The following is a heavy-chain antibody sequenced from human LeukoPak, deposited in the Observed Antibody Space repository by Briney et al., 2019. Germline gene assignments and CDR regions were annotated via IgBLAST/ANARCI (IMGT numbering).Heavy chain of an antibody. CDR2: IYYSGST. J-gene: IGHJ5*02. Sequence: SETLSLTCTVSGGSITSHYWSWIRQPPGKGLEWIGYIYYSGSTNYNPSLKSRVTISLDTSKNQFSLRLSSVTAADTAVYYCAREVDYGDGNWFDPWGQGALVTVFS. CDR1: GGSITSHY. D-gene: IGHD4-17*01. V-gene: IGHV4-59*11. CDR3: AREVDYGDGNWFDP.